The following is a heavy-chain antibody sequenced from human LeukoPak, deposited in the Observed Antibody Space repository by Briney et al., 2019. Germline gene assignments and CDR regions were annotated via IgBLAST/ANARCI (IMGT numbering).Heavy chain of an antibody. CDR2: ISSGSGNK. J-gene: IGHJ4*02. Sequence: GGSLRLSCAASGFTFSDYHMSWMRQAPGKGLEWVSYISSGSGNKQYTNSVKGRFTVSRDNTKNTLYLQMNSLRAEDTGVYYCVRAGTTATIVDYWGQGTLVTVSS. D-gene: IGHD4-17*01. CDR3: VRAGTTATIVDY. CDR1: GFTFSDYH. V-gene: IGHV3-11*05.